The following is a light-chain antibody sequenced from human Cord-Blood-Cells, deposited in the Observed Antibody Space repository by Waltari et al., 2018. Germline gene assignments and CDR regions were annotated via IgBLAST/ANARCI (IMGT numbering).Light chain of an antibody. V-gene: IGLV2-23*01. J-gene: IGLJ2*01. CDR2: EGS. Sequence: QSALTQPASVSGSPGQSITISCTGTSSDVGRYNLFSCYQQHPGKAPKLMIYEGSKRPSGVSNRFSGSKSGNTASLTISGPQAEDEADYYCCSYAGSSTYVVFGGGTKLTVL. CDR3: CSYAGSSTYVV. CDR1: SSDVGRYNL.